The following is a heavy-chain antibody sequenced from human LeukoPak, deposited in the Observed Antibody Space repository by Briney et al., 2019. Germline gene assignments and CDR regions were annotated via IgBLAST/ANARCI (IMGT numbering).Heavy chain of an antibody. CDR2: ISYDGSNK. D-gene: IGHD2-21*01. V-gene: IGHV3-30*18. Sequence: GGSLRLSCAASGFTFSSYGMHWVRQAPGKGLEWVAVISYDGSNKYYADSVKGRFTISRDNSKDTLYLQMNSLRAEDTAVYYCAKGASSFDYWGQGTLVTVSS. CDR3: AKGASSFDY. CDR1: GFTFSSYG. J-gene: IGHJ4*02.